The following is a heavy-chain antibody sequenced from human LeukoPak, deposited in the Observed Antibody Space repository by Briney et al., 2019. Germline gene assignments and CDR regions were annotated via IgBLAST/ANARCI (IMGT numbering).Heavy chain of an antibody. Sequence: NPGGSLRLSCAASGFTFSSYSMNWVRQAPGKGLEWVSSISSSSSYIYYADSVKGRFTISRDNAKNSLYLQMNSLRAEDTAVYYCARDGWELRDTDYWGQGTLVTVSS. CDR1: GFTFSSYS. CDR3: ARDGWELRDTDY. D-gene: IGHD1-26*01. CDR2: ISSSSSYI. V-gene: IGHV3-21*01. J-gene: IGHJ4*02.